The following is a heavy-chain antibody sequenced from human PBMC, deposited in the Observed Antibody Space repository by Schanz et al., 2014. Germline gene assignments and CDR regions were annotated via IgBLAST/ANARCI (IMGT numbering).Heavy chain of an antibody. CDR3: ARVDSSGYFFDN. CDR1: GFTFGDYA. CDR2: INTGVNT. J-gene: IGHJ4*02. Sequence: EVQLVESGGGLVKPGGSLRLSCATSGFTFGDYAMTWVRQAPGKGLEWVSAINTGVNTYYADSVRGRFTISRDNSKNTVHLQMSSLRVEDTAVYYCARVDSSGYFFDNWGQGTRXTVSS. D-gene: IGHD3-22*01. V-gene: IGHV3-23*04.